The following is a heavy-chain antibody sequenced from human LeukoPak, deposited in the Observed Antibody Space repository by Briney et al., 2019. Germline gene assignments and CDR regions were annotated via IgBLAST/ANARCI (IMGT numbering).Heavy chain of an antibody. CDR3: ARFTFGGVIVDAFDI. D-gene: IGHD3-16*02. CDR1: GFIFRNYG. Sequence: GGTLRLSCAASGFIFRNYGMNWVRQAPGKGLEWVSVIYSGASTYYADSVKGRFTISRDNSKNTLYLQMNSLRAEDTAVYYCARFTFGGVIVDAFDIWGQGTMVIVSS. V-gene: IGHV3-53*01. J-gene: IGHJ3*02. CDR2: IYSGAST.